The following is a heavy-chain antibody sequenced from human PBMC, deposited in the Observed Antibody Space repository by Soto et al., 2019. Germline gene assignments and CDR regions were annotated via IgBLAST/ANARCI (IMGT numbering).Heavy chain of an antibody. J-gene: IGHJ5*02. Sequence: SETLSLTCAVSGYSISSGYHWGWLRQPPGKGLEWIGSIYQGGSNYYNPSLNSRVTLSIDMTNNHVSLILNSVTAAYTAVYYCARVGPWVPYYYDSSPYTFENWFDPWGQGTLVTVSS. CDR3: ARVGPWVPYYYDSSPYTFENWFDP. CDR1: GYSISSGYH. D-gene: IGHD3-22*01. V-gene: IGHV4-38-2*01. CDR2: IYQGGSN.